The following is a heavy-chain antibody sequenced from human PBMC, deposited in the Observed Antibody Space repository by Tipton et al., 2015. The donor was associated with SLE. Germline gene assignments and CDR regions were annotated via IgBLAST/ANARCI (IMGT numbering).Heavy chain of an antibody. CDR3: AKRSGAAAAPLDY. J-gene: IGHJ4*02. CDR2: IRYDGINK. CDR1: GFTFSTCD. V-gene: IGHV3-30*02. Sequence: GSLRLSCAASGFTFSTCDMYWVRQAPGKGLEWVAFIRYDGINKYYADSVKGRFTISRDNSRDTVYLEMNSLRVDDTGVYYCAKRSGAAAAPLDYWGQGILVTVSS. D-gene: IGHD6-13*01.